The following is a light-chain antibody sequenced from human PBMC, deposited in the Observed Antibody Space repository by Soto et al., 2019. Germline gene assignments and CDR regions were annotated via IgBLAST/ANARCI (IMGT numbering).Light chain of an antibody. CDR3: QSYDSSLSGYV. V-gene: IGLV1-40*01. CDR2: GNS. CDR1: SSNIGAGYD. Sequence: SVLTQPPSVSGAPGQRVTLSCTGSSSNIGAGYDVHWYQQLPGTAPKLLIYGNSNRPSGVPDRCSGSKSGTSASLAITGLQAEDEEDYYCQSYDSSLSGYVFGTGTKVTVL. J-gene: IGLJ1*01.